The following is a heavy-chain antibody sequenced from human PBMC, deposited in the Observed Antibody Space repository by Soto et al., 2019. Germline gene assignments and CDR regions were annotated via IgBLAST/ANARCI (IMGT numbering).Heavy chain of an antibody. CDR1: GVSITGSY. CDR2: IYHSGTT. J-gene: IGHJ4*02. D-gene: IGHD1-26*01. Sequence: PSETLSLTCTVSGVSITGSYWSWIRQTPGKTLEWIGYIYHSGTTTYNPSLKSRVSISVDTSKNQFSLRLTSVIAADTAVYYCARDMPYGAGSLAGCDYWGQGIRVTGSS. V-gene: IGHV4-59*01. CDR3: ARDMPYGAGSLAGCDY.